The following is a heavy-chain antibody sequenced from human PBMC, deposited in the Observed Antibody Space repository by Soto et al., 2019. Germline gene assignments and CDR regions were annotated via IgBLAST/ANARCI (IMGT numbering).Heavy chain of an antibody. CDR3: ARDPPYRYCTNGVCPQYFQH. CDR2: ISAYNGNT. V-gene: IGHV1-18*01. D-gene: IGHD2-8*01. J-gene: IGHJ1*01. CDR1: GYTFTSYG. Sequence: ASVKVSCKASGYTFTSYGISWVRQAPGQGLEWMGWISAYNGNTNYAQKLQGRVTMTTDTSTSTAYMGLRSLRSDDTAVYYCARDPPYRYCTNGVCPQYFQHWGQGTLVTVSS.